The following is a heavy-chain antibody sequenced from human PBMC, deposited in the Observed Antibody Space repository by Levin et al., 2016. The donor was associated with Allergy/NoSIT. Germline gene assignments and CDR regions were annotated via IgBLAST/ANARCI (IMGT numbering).Heavy chain of an antibody. J-gene: IGHJ5*02. CDR1: GFTFSSYW. V-gene: IGHV3-7*03. D-gene: IGHD3-16*01. Sequence: GESLKISCAASGFTFSSYWMSWVRQAPGKGLEWVANIKQDGSEKYYVDSVKGRFTISRDNSKNSLYLQMNSLRAEDTAVYYCARDLVRGLNWFDPWGQGTLVTVSS. CDR3: ARDLVRGLNWFDP. CDR2: IKQDGSEK.